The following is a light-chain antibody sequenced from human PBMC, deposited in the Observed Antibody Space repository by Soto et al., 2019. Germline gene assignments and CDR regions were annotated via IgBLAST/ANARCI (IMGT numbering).Light chain of an antibody. CDR1: SSDVGGYNY. V-gene: IGLV2-8*01. CDR3: TSYAGGNIV. J-gene: IGLJ1*01. CDR2: EVN. Sequence: QSALTQPPSASGSPGQSVTISCTGTSSDVGGYNYVSWYQQHPGKVPKLMVYEVNKRPSGVPDRFSGSKSGNTASLTVAGDQAEDEADYYCTSYAGGNIVFGTGTKLTVL.